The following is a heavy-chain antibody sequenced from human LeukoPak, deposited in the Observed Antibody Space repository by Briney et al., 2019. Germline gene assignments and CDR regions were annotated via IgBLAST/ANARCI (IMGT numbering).Heavy chain of an antibody. CDR3: ARHPIHYGSVP. CDR2: INHSGST. V-gene: IGHV4-34*01. CDR1: GGSFSGYY. D-gene: IGHD3-10*01. Sequence: PSETLSLTCAVYGGSFSGYYWSWIRQPPGKGLEWIGEINHSGSTNYNPSLKSRVTISVDTSKNQFSLKLSSVTAADTAVYYCARHPIHYGSVPWGQGTLVTVSS. J-gene: IGHJ5*02.